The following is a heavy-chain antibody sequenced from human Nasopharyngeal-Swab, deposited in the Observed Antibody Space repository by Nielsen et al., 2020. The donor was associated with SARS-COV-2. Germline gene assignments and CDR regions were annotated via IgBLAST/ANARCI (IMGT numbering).Heavy chain of an antibody. CDR2: IIPILGIA. Sequence: SVKVSCKASGGTFSSYAISWVRQAPGQGLEWMGRIIPILGIANYAQKFQGRVTITADNSTSTAYMELSSLRSEDTAVYYCARVIVVVPAAHDDYYYYYGMDVWGQGTTVTVSS. J-gene: IGHJ6*02. V-gene: IGHV1-69*04. CDR1: GGTFSSYA. CDR3: ARVIVVVPAAHDDYYYYYGMDV. D-gene: IGHD2-2*01.